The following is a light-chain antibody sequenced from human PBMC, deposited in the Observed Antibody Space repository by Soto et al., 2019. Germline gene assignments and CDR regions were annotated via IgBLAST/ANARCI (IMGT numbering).Light chain of an antibody. CDR2: EVN. V-gene: IGLV2-8*01. CDR3: STYSGYNNPVV. CDR1: SSDVGFYNY. Sequence: QSALTQPPSASGSPGQSVTISCTGTSSDVGFYNYVSWYQQHPDKAPQLMIYEVNKRPSGVPDRFSGSKSGNTASLTVSGRQPDDEDDYYCSTYSGYNNPVVFGGGTKVTVL. J-gene: IGLJ3*02.